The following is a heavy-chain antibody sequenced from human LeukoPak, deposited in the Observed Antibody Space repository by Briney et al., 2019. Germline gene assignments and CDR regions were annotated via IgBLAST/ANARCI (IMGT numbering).Heavy chain of an antibody. J-gene: IGHJ3*02. CDR2: IIPIFGTA. CDR1: GGTFSSYA. V-gene: IGHV1-69*13. Sequence: SVKVSCKAFGGTFSSYAISWVRQAPGQGLEWMGGIIPIFGTANYAQKFQGRVTITADESTSTAYMELSSLRSEDTAVYYCARDPCGGDCYHAFDIWGQGTMVTVSS. CDR3: ARDPCGGDCYHAFDI. D-gene: IGHD2-21*02.